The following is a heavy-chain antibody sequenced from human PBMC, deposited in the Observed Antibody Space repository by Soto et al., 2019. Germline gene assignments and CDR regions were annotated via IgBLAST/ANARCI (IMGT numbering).Heavy chain of an antibody. CDR1: GGSISSGGYS. CDR2: IYHSGST. J-gene: IGHJ6*04. Sequence: PSDTLSLTCAVSGGSISSGGYSWSWIRQPPGKGLEWIGYIYHSGSTYYNPSLKSRVTISVDTSKNQFSLKLSSVTAADTAVYYCFCFFPGEYGFGFYYKGMDVGRKGTTVTVSP. V-gene: IGHV4-30-2*01. D-gene: IGHD5-18*01. CDR3: FCFFPGEYGFGFYYKGMDV.